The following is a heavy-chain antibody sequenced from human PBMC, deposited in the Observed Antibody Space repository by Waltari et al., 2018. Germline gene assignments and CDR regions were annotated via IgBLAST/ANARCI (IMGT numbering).Heavy chain of an antibody. V-gene: IGHV3-30-3*01. Sequence: MHWVRQAPGKGLEWVAVISYDGSNKYYADSVKGRFTISRDNSKNTLYLQMNSLRAEDTAVYYCARDQATANYYYYGMDVWGQGTTVTVSS. CDR3: ARDQATANYYYYGMDV. CDR2: ISYDGSNK. J-gene: IGHJ6*02.